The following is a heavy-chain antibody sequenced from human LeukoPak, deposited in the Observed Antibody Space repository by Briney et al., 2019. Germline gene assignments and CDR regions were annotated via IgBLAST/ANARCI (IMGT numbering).Heavy chain of an antibody. CDR3: ARDATIAAPLMS. CDR1: GSSINTPYY. V-gene: IGHV4-38-2*02. Sequence: SETLSHTCTVSGSSINTPYYWAWIRQPPGEGLEWIGNIFHGVTTFYNPSLMNRVAISVDTSKNQFSLKLTSMTAADTAVYYCARDATIAAPLMSWGQGTLVIVSS. CDR2: IFHGVTT. J-gene: IGHJ4*02. D-gene: IGHD6-13*01.